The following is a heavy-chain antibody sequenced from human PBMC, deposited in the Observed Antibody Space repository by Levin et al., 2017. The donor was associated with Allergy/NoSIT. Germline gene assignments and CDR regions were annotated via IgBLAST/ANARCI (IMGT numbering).Heavy chain of an antibody. V-gene: IGHV4-4*02. J-gene: IGHJ4*02. CDR2: IYHTGST. D-gene: IGHD6-19*01. Sequence: SETLSLTCAVSGGSISSTNWWSWVRQPPGKGLEWIGEIYHTGSTNYNPSLKSRVTISVDKSKNQFSLNLSSVTAADTAVYYCARPVYSSGQFYFDNWGQGTLVTVSS. CDR3: ARPVYSSGQFYFDN. CDR1: GGSISSTNW.